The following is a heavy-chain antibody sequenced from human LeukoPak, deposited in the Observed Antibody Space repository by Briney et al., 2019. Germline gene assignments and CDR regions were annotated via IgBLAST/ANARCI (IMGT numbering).Heavy chain of an antibody. CDR1: GGSISSYY. V-gene: IGHV4-59*01. Sequence: PSETLSLTCTVSGGSISSYYWSWIRQPPGKGLEWVGYIYYSGSTNYNPSLQRRVTISVVTYKNQFSLKLTSVTAADTAVYYCAGDVYGPGAGGFDPWGQGTLVTVSS. CDR3: AGDVYGPGAGGFDP. CDR2: IYYSGST. J-gene: IGHJ5*02. D-gene: IGHD3-10*01.